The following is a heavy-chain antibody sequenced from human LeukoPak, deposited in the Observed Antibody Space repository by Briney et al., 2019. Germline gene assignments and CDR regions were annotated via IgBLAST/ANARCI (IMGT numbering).Heavy chain of an antibody. CDR1: RFTFSSDA. D-gene: IGHD3-10*01. J-gene: IGHJ6*02. V-gene: IGHV3-30*18. CDR3: AKAVIKLVESPTHFYAMDV. CDR2: ISHDGSNQ. Sequence: GGSLRLSCAASRFTFSSDAMQWVLHPRGKGREWVGAISHDGSNQYSAASVKARFTLPRDNSKNTLYLQMSSLRPEDTAVYFCAKAVIKLVESPTHFYAMDVWGHGTTVTVSS.